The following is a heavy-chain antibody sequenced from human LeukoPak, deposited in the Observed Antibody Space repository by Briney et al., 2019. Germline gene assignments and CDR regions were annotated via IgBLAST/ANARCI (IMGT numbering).Heavy chain of an antibody. Sequence: SQTLSLTCTVSGGSISSGSYYWSWIRQPAGKGLEWIGRIYTSGSTNYNPSLKSRVTIAVDTTTHHFYLKLLSVTATATAVYYCARAPVGATHWYFDLWGRGTLVTVSS. CDR2: IYTSGST. CDR3: ARAPVGATHWYFDL. D-gene: IGHD1-26*01. J-gene: IGHJ2*01. CDR1: GGSISSGSYY. V-gene: IGHV4-61*02.